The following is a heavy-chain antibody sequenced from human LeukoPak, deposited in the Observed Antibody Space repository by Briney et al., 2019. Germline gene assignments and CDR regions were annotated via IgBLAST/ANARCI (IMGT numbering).Heavy chain of an antibody. J-gene: IGHJ4*02. CDR3: ARSYSRVGFDF. D-gene: IGHD6-13*01. CDR2: IKQDGTEQ. Sequence: PGGSLRLSCAASGFIFSSHWMSWVRQAPGKGLEWVANIKQDGTEQYFVDSVKGRFTISRDNAKNSLFLQMNSLRAEDTAVYYCARSYSRVGFDFWGQGTLVTVSS. V-gene: IGHV3-7*04. CDR1: GFIFSSHW.